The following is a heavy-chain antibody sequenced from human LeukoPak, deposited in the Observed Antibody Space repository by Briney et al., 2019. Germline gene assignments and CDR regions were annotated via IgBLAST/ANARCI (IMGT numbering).Heavy chain of an antibody. V-gene: IGHV4-4*07. CDR3: AKDRLGVPAAIRYYGMDV. J-gene: IGHJ6*02. CDR2: IHSSGST. D-gene: IGHD2-2*01. Sequence: SETLSLTCSVSGDSSSSYYWSWIRQAAGKGLEWIGRIHSSGSTSYNPSLKSRVSMSVDTSKNQFSLNLSSVTAADTAVYYCAKDRLGVPAAIRYYGMDVWGQGTTVTVSS. CDR1: GDSSSSYY.